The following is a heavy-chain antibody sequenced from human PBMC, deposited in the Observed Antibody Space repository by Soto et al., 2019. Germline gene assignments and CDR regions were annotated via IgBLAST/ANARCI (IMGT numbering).Heavy chain of an antibody. CDR2: IYTSGST. V-gene: IGHV4-4*07. CDR3: ARIVSPVGIVVVPAAQGPWNWFDP. J-gene: IGHJ5*02. Sequence: PSETLSLTCTVSGGSISSYYWSWIRQPAGKGLEWIGRIYTSGSTNYNPSLKSRVTMSVDTSKNQFSLKLRSVTAADTAVYYCARIVSPVGIVVVPAAQGPWNWFDPWGQGTLVTVSS. CDR1: GGSISSYY. D-gene: IGHD2-2*03.